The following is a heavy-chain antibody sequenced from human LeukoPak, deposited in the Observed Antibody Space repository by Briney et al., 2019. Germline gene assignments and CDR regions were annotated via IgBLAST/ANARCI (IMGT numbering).Heavy chain of an antibody. CDR2: INPNSGGT. V-gene: IGHV1-2*02. CDR1: GYTFTGYY. J-gene: IGHJ4*02. D-gene: IGHD1-20*01. CDR3: ATYRNVITGTTGGIDY. Sequence: ASVKVSCKASGYTFTGYYMHWVRQAPGQGLEWMGWINPNSGGTNYAQKFQGRVTMTRDTSISTAYMELSSLRSEDTAVYYCATYRNVITGTTGGIDYWGQGTLVTVSS.